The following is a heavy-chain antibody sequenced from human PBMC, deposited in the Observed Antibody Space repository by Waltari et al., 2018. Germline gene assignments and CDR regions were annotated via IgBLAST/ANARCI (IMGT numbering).Heavy chain of an antibody. CDR3: AREASGWTPHFDN. V-gene: IGHV3-11*01. D-gene: IGHD6-19*01. J-gene: IGHJ4*02. CDR1: GVTFSASF. CDR2: ISGRGLST. Sequence: QVQLVESGGGLVKPGGSLRLSGAVSGVTFSASFMTWIRQDPRKGLEWVSYISGRGLSTYYADSVKGRFTISRDNAKNSLYLQMNSLRDEDTAVYYCAREASGWTPHFDNWGQGTLVAVSS.